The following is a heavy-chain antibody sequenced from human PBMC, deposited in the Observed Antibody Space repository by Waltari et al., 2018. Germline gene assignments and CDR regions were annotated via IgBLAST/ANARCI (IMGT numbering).Heavy chain of an antibody. CDR2: VDPGDGET. Sequence: EVQLLQSGAELKEPGTTVRISCKVSGYTFSDYYIHWVQQAPGKGLRWMGLVDPGDGETIYADNFQGRVTISADTSTDTAFMELSSLRSEDTAVFYCATALGDSSSASRPFDFWGQGTMITVSS. J-gene: IGHJ3*01. V-gene: IGHV1-69-2*01. CDR3: ATALGDSSSASRPFDF. D-gene: IGHD6-19*01. CDR1: GYTFSDYY.